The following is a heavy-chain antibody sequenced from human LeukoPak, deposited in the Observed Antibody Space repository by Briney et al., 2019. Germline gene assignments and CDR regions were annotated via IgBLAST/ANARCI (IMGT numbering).Heavy chain of an antibody. CDR3: ARDSYYFGSGSDNTPYNWFDP. CDR2: IYHSGST. J-gene: IGHJ5*02. D-gene: IGHD3-10*01. Sequence: PSETLSLTCAVSRGSISSNNWWSWVRQPPGKRLEWIAEIYHSGSTNYNPSLKSRVTISVDKSKNQFSLKLSSVTAADTAMYYCARDSYYFGSGSDNTPYNWFDPWGQGTLVTVS. CDR1: RGSISSNNW. V-gene: IGHV4-4*02.